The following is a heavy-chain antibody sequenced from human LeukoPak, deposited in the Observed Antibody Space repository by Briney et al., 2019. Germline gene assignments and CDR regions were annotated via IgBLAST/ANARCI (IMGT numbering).Heavy chain of an antibody. CDR2: IYYSGST. CDR3: ARGQYYYDSSGYQYYFDY. V-gene: IGHV4-59*01. CDR1: GGSISSYY. J-gene: IGHJ4*02. Sequence: SETLSLTCTVSGGSISSYYWSWIRQPPGKGLEWIGYIYYSGSTNYNPSLKSRVTISVDTSKNQFSLKLSSVTAADTAVYYCARGQYYYDSSGYQYYFDYWGQGTLVTVSS. D-gene: IGHD3-22*01.